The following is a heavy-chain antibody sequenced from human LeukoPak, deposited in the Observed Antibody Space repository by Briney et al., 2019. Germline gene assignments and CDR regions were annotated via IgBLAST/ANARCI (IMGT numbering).Heavy chain of an antibody. CDR3: AKDAGYCSSTSCYRGHYYMDV. J-gene: IGHJ6*03. CDR2: IWYDGSNK. CDR1: GFTFSSYG. D-gene: IGHD2-2*02. Sequence: GRSLRLSCAASGFTFSSYGMHWVRQAPGKGLEWVAVIWYDGSNKYYADSVKGRFTISRDNSTNTLYLQMNSLRAEDTAVYYCAKDAGYCSSTSCYRGHYYMDVWGKGTTVTVSS. V-gene: IGHV3-33*06.